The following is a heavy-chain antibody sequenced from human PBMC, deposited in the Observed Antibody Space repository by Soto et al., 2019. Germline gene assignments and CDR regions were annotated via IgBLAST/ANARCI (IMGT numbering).Heavy chain of an antibody. Sequence: QLQLQESGPGLVKPSETLSLTCTVSGGSISSSSYYWGWIRQPPGKGLEWIGSIYYSGYTYYNPSLKGRVTISVDKSKNQFSLKLISVTAADTAVYYCARHDGPLSVGYYCDMDVWGQGTTVTVSS. V-gene: IGHV4-39*01. CDR3: ARHDGPLSVGYYCDMDV. CDR1: GGSISSSSYY. J-gene: IGHJ6*02. CDR2: IYYSGYT.